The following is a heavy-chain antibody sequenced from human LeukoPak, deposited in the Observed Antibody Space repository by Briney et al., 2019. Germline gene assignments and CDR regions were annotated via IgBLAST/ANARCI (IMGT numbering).Heavy chain of an antibody. Sequence: GASVKVSCKASGYTFTSYYMHWVRQAPGQGLAWMGIINPSGGSASYAQKFQGRVTMTRDASTSTVYMELSSLRSEDTAVYYCAREGVVTAKYYFDYWGQGTLVTVSS. CDR3: AREGVVTAKYYFDY. CDR1: GYTFTSYY. CDR2: INPSGGSA. V-gene: IGHV1-46*01. J-gene: IGHJ4*02. D-gene: IGHD2-21*02.